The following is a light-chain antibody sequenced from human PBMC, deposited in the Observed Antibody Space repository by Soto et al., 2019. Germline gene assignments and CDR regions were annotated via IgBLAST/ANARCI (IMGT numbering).Light chain of an antibody. J-gene: IGLJ1*01. CDR3: AAWDDSLSGYV. Sequence: VLTQPPSASGTPGQRVTISCFGGRSNIGGNYVYWYQQLPGTAPKLLIHRNNQRPSGVPDRLSGSKSGTSASLVISGLRSEDEADYYCAAWDDSLSGYVFGTGTKLTVL. CDR2: RNN. CDR1: RSNIGGNY. V-gene: IGLV1-47*01.